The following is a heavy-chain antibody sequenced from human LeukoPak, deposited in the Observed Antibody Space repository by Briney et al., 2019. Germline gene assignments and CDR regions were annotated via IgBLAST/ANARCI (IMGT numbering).Heavy chain of an antibody. CDR3: ARDSYSGSYGDAFDI. V-gene: IGHV1-69*13. CDR2: IIPIFGTA. CDR1: GGTFSSYA. J-gene: IGHJ3*02. D-gene: IGHD1-26*01. Sequence: SVKVSCKASGGTFSSYAISWVRQVPGQGLEWMGGIIPIFGTANYAQKFQGRVTITADESTSTAYMELSSLRSEDTAVYYCARDSYSGSYGDAFDIWGQGTMVTVSS.